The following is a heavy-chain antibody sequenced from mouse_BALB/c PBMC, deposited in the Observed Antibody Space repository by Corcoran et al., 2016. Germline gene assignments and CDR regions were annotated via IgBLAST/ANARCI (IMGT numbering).Heavy chain of an antibody. V-gene: IGHV1-9*01. J-gene: IGHJ1*01. CDR2: ILPGSGSI. CDR3: ARSAHWYFDV. CDR1: GYTFSSYW. D-gene: IGHD3-1*01. Sequence: QVQLQQSGAELMKPGASVKTSCKATGYTFSSYWIEWVKQRPGHGLDWIGEILPGSGSIKYNEKFKGKATFTADTSSNTAYMQLSSLTSEDSAVYYCARSAHWYFDVWGEGTTVTVSS.